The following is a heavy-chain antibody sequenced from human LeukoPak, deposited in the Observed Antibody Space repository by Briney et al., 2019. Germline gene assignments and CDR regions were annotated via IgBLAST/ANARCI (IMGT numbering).Heavy chain of an antibody. D-gene: IGHD6-19*01. CDR2: IIPIFGTA. Sequence: SVKVSCKASGGTFSSYAISWVRQAPGQGLEWMGGIIPIFGTANYAQKFQGRVTITADESTSTAYMELSSLRSEDTAVYYCATDPAEPYSSGWKRFDYWGRGTLVTVSS. CDR1: GGTFSSYA. J-gene: IGHJ4*02. CDR3: ATDPAEPYSSGWKRFDY. V-gene: IGHV1-69*01.